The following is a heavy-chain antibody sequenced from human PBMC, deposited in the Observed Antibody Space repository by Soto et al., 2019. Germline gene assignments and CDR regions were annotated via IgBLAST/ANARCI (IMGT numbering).Heavy chain of an antibody. D-gene: IGHD2-15*01. CDR2: IIPIFLTP. V-gene: IGHV1-69*12. CDR3: ARDKDRQQLGGNYYYGIDV. CDR1: GGTFGNSA. J-gene: IGHJ6*02. Sequence: QVQLVQSGAEVKKPGSSVTVSCKASGGTFGNSAISWVRPAPGQGLAWMGGIIPIFLTPDYEQKVQERVTITGDDSTPTAYMELTSLKSDDTAVYYCARDKDRQQLGGNYYYGIDVWGQGTTVTVSS.